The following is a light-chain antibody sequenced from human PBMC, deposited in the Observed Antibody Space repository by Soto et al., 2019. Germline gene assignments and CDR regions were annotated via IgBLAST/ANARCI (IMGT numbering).Light chain of an antibody. Sequence: EIVLTQSPATLSLSPGERATLSCGASQSIGSTFLAWYQQRPGLAPRLLIYDASNRATGIPDRFSGSGSGTDFTLPISRMEHEDFAVYYCQQYAISPISFGQGTRLEIK. CDR2: DAS. V-gene: IGKV3D-20*01. CDR3: QQYAISPIS. J-gene: IGKJ5*01. CDR1: QSIGSTF.